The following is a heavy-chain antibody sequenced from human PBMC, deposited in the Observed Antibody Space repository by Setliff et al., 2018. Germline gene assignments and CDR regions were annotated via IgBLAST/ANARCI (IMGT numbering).Heavy chain of an antibody. CDR3: AREMEAAGQRAFDI. CDR1: GFTFSYYW. CDR2: IQQDGSEK. D-gene: IGHD6-13*01. Sequence: QSGGSLRLSCAASGFTFSYYWMSWVRQAPGKGLEWVANIQQDGSEKYHVDSVMGRFTISRDNAKNTLYLQMNSLRAEDTAVYYCAREMEAAGQRAFDIWGQGTMVTVPS. J-gene: IGHJ3*02. V-gene: IGHV3-7*01.